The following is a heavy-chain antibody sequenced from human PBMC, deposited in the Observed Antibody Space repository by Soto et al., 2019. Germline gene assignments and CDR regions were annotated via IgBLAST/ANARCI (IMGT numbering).Heavy chain of an antibody. D-gene: IGHD3-10*01. J-gene: IGHJ4*02. CDR1: GYVFISYG. Sequence: QVQLVQSGAEVKKPGASVKVSCKASGYVFISYGISWVRQAPGQGLEWMGWISRHNGHTSYAQKFQGRVTMTTDASTSTAYMELRSLRSDDTAVYYCVRDLDGSGSYYTDYWGQGTLVNVSS. V-gene: IGHV1-18*01. CDR2: ISRHNGHT. CDR3: VRDLDGSGSYYTDY.